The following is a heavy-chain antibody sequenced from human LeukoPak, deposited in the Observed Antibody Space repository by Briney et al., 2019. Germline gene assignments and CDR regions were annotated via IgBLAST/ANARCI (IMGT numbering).Heavy chain of an antibody. Sequence: GGSLRLSCAGSGFTFDEHAMHWVRHAPGKGLEWVSGISWNSGSIAYADSVKGRFTISRDNAKNLLFLQMSSLRAADTALYYCVKGHCSSSSCFPDYYYYMDVWGTGTTVTVSS. CDR2: ISWNSGSI. D-gene: IGHD2-15*01. CDR3: VKGHCSSSSCFPDYYYYMDV. CDR1: GFTFDEHA. V-gene: IGHV3-9*01. J-gene: IGHJ6*03.